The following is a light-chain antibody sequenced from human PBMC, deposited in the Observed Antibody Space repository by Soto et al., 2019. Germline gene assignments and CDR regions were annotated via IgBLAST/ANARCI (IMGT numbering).Light chain of an antibody. Sequence: QSVLTQPASVSGSPGQSITISCTGTSSDVGGYNYVSWYQQHPGKAPKLMIYEVSNRPSGVSNRFSGSKSGNTASLTISGLQAEDEADYYCSSYTGRSTVICGGRTKLTVL. V-gene: IGLV2-14*01. CDR1: SSDVGGYNY. CDR2: EVS. J-gene: IGLJ2*01. CDR3: SSYTGRSTVI.